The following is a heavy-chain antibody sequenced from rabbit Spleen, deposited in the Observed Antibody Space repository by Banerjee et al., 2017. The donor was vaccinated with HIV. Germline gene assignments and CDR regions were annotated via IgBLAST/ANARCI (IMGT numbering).Heavy chain of an antibody. CDR2: MYGGSSGST. J-gene: IGHJ6*01. CDR3: ARDTSSSFSSYGMDL. CDR1: GFSFSSSYY. V-gene: IGHV1S40*01. D-gene: IGHD1-1*01. Sequence: QSLEESGGDLVKPGASLTLTCTASGFSFSSSYYMCWVRQAPGKGLEWIACMYGGSSGSTYYASWAKGRFIMSRPSSTTVTLQMTSLTVADTATYFCARDTSSSFSSYGMDLWGPGTLVTVS.